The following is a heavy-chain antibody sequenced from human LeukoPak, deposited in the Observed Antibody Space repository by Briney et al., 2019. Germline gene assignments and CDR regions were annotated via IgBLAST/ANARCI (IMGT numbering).Heavy chain of an antibody. CDR1: GFTISSYG. V-gene: IGHV3-30*03. J-gene: IGHJ4*02. Sequence: GGSLRLSCAASGFTISSYGMHWVRQAPGKGLEWVAVISYDGSNKYYADSVKGRFTISRDNSKNTLYLQMNSLRAEDTAVYYCSSSGYDKGGFDYWGQGTLVTVSS. D-gene: IGHD5-12*01. CDR3: SSSGYDKGGFDY. CDR2: ISYDGSNK.